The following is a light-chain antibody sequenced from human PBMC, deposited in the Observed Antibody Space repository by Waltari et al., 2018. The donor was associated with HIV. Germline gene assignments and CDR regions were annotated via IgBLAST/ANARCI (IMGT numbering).Light chain of an antibody. CDR3: QQSYSIPWT. CDR2: AAT. J-gene: IGKJ1*01. Sequence: DIQMTQSPSSLSASVGDGVTITCRANLSINNYLNWYQRKPGKPPRLLIFAATSLQSGVPARFSGSGSGTDFTLTISSLLLEDFATYYCQQSYSIPWTFGQGTKVEIK. CDR1: LSINNY. V-gene: IGKV1-39*01.